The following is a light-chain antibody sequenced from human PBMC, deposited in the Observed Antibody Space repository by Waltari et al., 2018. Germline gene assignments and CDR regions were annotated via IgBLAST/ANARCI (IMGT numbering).Light chain of an antibody. J-gene: IGLJ2*01. Sequence: SYRLTQPPSVSVPPGQTARITCSGDALPKHYSYWYQQKAGQAPVLVIYKDTERAAGIPGRFSGSSSGTTGTLTIRGAQAEDEADYYCQSADGSGAYRAFGGGTKLTVL. CDR3: QSADGSGAYRA. V-gene: IGLV3-25*03. CDR1: ALPKHY. CDR2: KDT.